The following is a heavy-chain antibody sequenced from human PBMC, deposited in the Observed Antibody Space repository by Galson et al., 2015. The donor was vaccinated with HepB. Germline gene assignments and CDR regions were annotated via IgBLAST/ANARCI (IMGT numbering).Heavy chain of an antibody. CDR3: ARALVPTAMGMDYYYYYGMDV. Sequence: SVKVSCKVSGYTLTELSMHWVRQAPGQRLEWMGWINAGNGNTKYSQKFQGRVTITRDTSASTAYMELSSLRSEDTAVYYCARALVPTAMGMDYYYYYGMDVWGQGTTVTVSS. CDR1: GYTLTELS. D-gene: IGHD5-18*01. J-gene: IGHJ6*02. CDR2: INAGNGNT. V-gene: IGHV1-3*01.